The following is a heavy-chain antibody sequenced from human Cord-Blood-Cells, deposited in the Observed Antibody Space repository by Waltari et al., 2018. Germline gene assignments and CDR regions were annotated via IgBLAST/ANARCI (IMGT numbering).Heavy chain of an antibody. J-gene: IGHJ4*02. Sequence: QVQLQQWGAGLLKPSETLSLTCAVYGGSFSGYYWSWIRQPPGKGLEWIGEINHSGSTNYNPSLKSRVTISVDTSKNQFSLKLSSVTAADTAVYYCARGFGSSWSNSDYWGQGTLVTVSS. CDR3: ARGFGSSWSNSDY. D-gene: IGHD6-13*01. CDR1: GGSFSGYY. V-gene: IGHV4-34*01. CDR2: INHSGST.